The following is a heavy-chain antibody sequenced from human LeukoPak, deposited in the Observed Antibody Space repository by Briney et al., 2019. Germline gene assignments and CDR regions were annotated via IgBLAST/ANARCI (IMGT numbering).Heavy chain of an antibody. Sequence: SETLSLTCTVSGGSITNFYWSWIRQPPGKGLEWIGEINHSGSTNYNPSLKSRVTISVDTSKNQFSLKLSSVTAADTAVYYCARQPCGGDCYSSTYYFDYWGQGTLVTVSS. D-gene: IGHD2-21*02. J-gene: IGHJ4*02. CDR2: INHSGST. CDR3: ARQPCGGDCYSSTYYFDY. CDR1: GGSITNFY. V-gene: IGHV4-34*01.